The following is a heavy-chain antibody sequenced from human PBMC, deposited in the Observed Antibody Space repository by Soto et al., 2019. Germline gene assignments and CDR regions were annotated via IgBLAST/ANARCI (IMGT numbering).Heavy chain of an antibody. CDR1: GYRLDAAW. CDR2: IKPGGSDL. Sequence: PGESLKISCKGVGYRLDAAWIGWVRQMPGKGLEWMGIIKPGGSDLRYSPSFRGQVTISADAAVNTAYLQWDSLKASDTAMYYCARQITYICDFWGKGTLVTVS. V-gene: IGHV5-51*01. J-gene: IGHJ4*02. CDR3: ARQITYICDF. D-gene: IGHD3-10*01.